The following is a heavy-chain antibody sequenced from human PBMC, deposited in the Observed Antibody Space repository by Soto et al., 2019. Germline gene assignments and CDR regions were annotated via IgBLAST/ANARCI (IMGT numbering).Heavy chain of an antibody. V-gene: IGHV3-53*01. D-gene: IGHD2-15*01. J-gene: IGHJ4*02. Sequence: EVQLVESGGGLIQPGGSLRLSCAASGFTVSSNYMSWVRQAPGKGLEWVSVIYSGGSTYYADSVKGRFTISRDNSKNTLYLQMNSLRAEDTAVYYCARGPHGVVAYQSYPEILDYWGQGTLVTVSS. CDR2: IYSGGST. CDR3: ARGPHGVVAYQSYPEILDY. CDR1: GFTVSSNY.